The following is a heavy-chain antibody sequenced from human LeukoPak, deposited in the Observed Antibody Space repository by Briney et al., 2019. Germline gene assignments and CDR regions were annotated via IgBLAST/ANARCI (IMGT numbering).Heavy chain of an antibody. D-gene: IGHD2-15*01. Sequence: ASVKVSCKASGNTFTSYYMHWVRQAPGQGLERMGIINPSGDSTSYAQKFQGRVTMTRDTSTSTVYMELSSLRSEDTAVYYCARERYCSGGSCGAVEYWGQGTLVTVSS. J-gene: IGHJ4*02. CDR2: INPSGDST. CDR1: GNTFTSYY. CDR3: ARERYCSGGSCGAVEY. V-gene: IGHV1-46*01.